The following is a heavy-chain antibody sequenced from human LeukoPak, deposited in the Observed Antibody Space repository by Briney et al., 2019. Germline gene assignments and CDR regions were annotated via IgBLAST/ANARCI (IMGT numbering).Heavy chain of an antibody. Sequence: ALVKVSCKASGYTFTAYAMHWVRQAPGQRLEWMGWINTGNGNTKYSQKFQGRVTITRDTSASTAYMELSSLRSEDTAVYYCAADDSTGYGSIDYWGQGTLVTVSS. CDR2: INTGNGNT. CDR1: GYTFTAYA. V-gene: IGHV1-3*04. CDR3: AADDSTGYGSIDY. J-gene: IGHJ4*02. D-gene: IGHD3-22*01.